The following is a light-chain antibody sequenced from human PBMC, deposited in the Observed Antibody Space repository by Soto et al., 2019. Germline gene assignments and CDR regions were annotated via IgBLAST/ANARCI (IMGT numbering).Light chain of an antibody. V-gene: IGKV3-15*01. J-gene: IGKJ4*01. CDR2: DAS. CDR3: QHYNMWPLT. Sequence: EVVMTQSPATLSVSPGERATLSCRASQSVRSNLTWYQQEPGQAPRLLIYDASTRATGIPARFSGSGSGTEFTLTISSLQSEYFAVYYCQHYNMWPLTFGGGTKVDIK. CDR1: QSVRSN.